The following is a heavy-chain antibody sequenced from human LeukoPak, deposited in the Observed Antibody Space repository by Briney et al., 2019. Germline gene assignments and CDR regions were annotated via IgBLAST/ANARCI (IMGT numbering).Heavy chain of an antibody. CDR1: DGSISSSSYY. J-gene: IGHJ5*02. D-gene: IGHD6-19*01. CDR3: ARHNRKWLSPNWFEP. V-gene: IGHV4-39*01. CDR2: IYYSGST. Sequence: PSETLSLTCTVSDGSISSSSYYWGWIRQPPGKGLEWIGSIYYSGSTYYNPSLKSRVTISVDTSKNQFSLKLSSLTAAEPAVYYFARHNRKWLSPNWFEPWGQGTLVTVSS.